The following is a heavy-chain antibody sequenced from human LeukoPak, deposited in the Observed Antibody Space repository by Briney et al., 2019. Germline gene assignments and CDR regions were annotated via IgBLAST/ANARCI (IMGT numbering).Heavy chain of an antibody. CDR1: GFTFDDYG. V-gene: IGHV3-20*04. CDR3: AKDSRGLAPRPFDP. Sequence: GGSLRLSCAASGFTFDDYGMSWVRQAPGKGLEWVSGINWNGGSTGYADSVKGRFTISRDNSKNTLYLQMNSLRAEDTAVYYCAKDSRGLAPRPFDPWGQGTLVTVSS. CDR2: INWNGGST. D-gene: IGHD6-19*01. J-gene: IGHJ5*02.